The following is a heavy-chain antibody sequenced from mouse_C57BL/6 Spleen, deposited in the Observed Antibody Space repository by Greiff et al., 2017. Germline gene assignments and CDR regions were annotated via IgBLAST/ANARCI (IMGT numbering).Heavy chain of an antibody. CDR2: ISSGSSTI. Sequence: EVKLVESGGGLVKPGGSLKLSCAASGFTFSDYGMHWVRQAPEKGLEWVAYISSGSSTIYYADTVKGRFTISRDNAKNTLFLQMTSLRSEDTAMYYCARKVKFNWGYWYFDVWGTGTTVTVSS. V-gene: IGHV5-17*01. CDR1: GFTFSDYG. J-gene: IGHJ1*03. D-gene: IGHD4-1*02. CDR3: ARKVKFNWGYWYFDV.